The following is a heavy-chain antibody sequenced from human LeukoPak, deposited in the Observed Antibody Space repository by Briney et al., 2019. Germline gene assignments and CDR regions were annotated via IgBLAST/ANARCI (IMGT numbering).Heavy chain of an antibody. D-gene: IGHD3-22*01. CDR2: ISSSDGTV. J-gene: IGHJ4*02. Sequence: GGSLRLSCAASGFTLSNYEINWVRQAPGKGLEWVSYISSSDGTVYYADSVKGRFTISRDNAKNSLYLQMNSLRAEDTAVYYCARLLYYDTSGYSFWGQGTLVTVSS. CDR3: ARLLYYDTSGYSF. CDR1: GFTLSNYE. V-gene: IGHV3-48*03.